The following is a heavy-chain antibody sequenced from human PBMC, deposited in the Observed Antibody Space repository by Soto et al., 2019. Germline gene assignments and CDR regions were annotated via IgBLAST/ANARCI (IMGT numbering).Heavy chain of an antibody. CDR2: INAGNGNT. Sequence: QVQLVQSGAEVKKPGASVKVSCKASGYTFTSYAIHWVRQAPGQRLEWMGWINAGNGNTKYSQKFQGRVTSTRDTYTSTAYMELSSLRSEETAVYYCARDVGATGDWGQGTRVTVSS. D-gene: IGHD1-26*01. CDR1: GYTFTSYA. CDR3: ARDVGATGD. V-gene: IGHV1-3*01. J-gene: IGHJ4*02.